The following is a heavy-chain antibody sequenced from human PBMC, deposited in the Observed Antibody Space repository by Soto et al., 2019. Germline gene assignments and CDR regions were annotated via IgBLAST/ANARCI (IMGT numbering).Heavy chain of an antibody. V-gene: IGHV1-18*01. CDR3: ARVYCSSTSCSIGPAFDY. CDR1: GYTFTSYG. D-gene: IGHD2-2*01. CDR2: ISAYNGNT. J-gene: IGHJ4*02. Sequence: ASVKVSCKASGYTFTSYGISWVRQAPGQGLGWMGWISAYNGNTNYAQKLQGRVTMTTDTSTSTAYMELRSLRSDDTAVYYCARVYCSSTSCSIGPAFDYWGQGTLVTVSS.